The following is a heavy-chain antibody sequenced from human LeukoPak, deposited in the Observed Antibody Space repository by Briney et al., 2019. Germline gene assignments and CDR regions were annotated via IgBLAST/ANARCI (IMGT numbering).Heavy chain of an antibody. J-gene: IGHJ4*02. CDR1: GFTFTSYA. CDR2: IRFGGSY. V-gene: IGHV3-30*02. CDR3: AKDDRFDC. Sequence: GGSLRLSCAASGFTFTSYAMHWVRQAPGKGLEWVAFIRFGGSYDYADSVKGRFTLSRDNSKNTLYLQMNSLRTEDTAVYYCAKDDRFDCWGQGTLVTVSS.